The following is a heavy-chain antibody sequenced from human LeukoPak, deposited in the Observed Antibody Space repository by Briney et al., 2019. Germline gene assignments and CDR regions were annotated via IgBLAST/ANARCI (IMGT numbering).Heavy chain of an antibody. D-gene: IGHD1-1*01. CDR2: INQDGREK. CDR3: ARAGDVGTTDY. Sequence: PGGSLRLSCAASGLTFGIYWMSWVRQAPGKGLEWVANINQDGREKYYVDSVEGRFTISRDNAKNSLYLQMNSLRVEDTAVYYCARAGDVGTTDYWGQGTLVTVSS. J-gene: IGHJ4*02. V-gene: IGHV3-7*01. CDR1: GLTFGIYW.